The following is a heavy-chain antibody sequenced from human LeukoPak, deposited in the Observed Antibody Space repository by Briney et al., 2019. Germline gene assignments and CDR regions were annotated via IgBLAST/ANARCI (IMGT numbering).Heavy chain of an antibody. Sequence: SETLSLTCTVSGGSISSYFWTWIRQPPGKGLEWIGFFFYSGSANYNPSLKSRVTIPGDTSKNQFSLKLTSVTAADTAVYYCARRAGDSSGYYPHWGQGTLVTVSS. V-gene: IGHV4-59*08. CDR3: ARRAGDSSGYYPH. CDR1: GGSISSYF. D-gene: IGHD3-22*01. J-gene: IGHJ4*02. CDR2: FFYSGSA.